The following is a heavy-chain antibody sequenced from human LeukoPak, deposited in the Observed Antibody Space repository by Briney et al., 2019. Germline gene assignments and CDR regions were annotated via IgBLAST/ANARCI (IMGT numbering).Heavy chain of an antibody. D-gene: IGHD3-22*01. CDR2: IKQDGSEK. Sequence: PGGSLRLSCAASGFTFSSYWMSWFRQAPGKGLKWVANIKQDGSEKYYVDSVKGRFTISRDNAKNSLYLQMNSLRAEDTAVYYCARDALYDSSGYYYNYWGQGTLVTVSS. V-gene: IGHV3-7*01. CDR1: GFTFSSYW. J-gene: IGHJ4*02. CDR3: ARDALYDSSGYYYNY.